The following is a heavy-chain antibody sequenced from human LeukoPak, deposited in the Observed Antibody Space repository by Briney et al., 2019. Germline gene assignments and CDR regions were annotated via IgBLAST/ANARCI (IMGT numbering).Heavy chain of an antibody. CDR1: GFTFSSYA. D-gene: IGHD2-15*01. V-gene: IGHV3-23*01. CDR2: VSSTGGTT. Sequence: GGSLRLSCAASGFTFSSYAMSWVRQAPGKGLEWVSAVSSTGGTTYHADSVKGRFTISRDNSKNTLFLQINSLRAEDTAVYYCAKNGDRGAFCSGGTCYPYYYYYMDVWGKGTTVTISS. CDR3: AKNGDRGAFCSGGTCYPYYYYYMDV. J-gene: IGHJ6*03.